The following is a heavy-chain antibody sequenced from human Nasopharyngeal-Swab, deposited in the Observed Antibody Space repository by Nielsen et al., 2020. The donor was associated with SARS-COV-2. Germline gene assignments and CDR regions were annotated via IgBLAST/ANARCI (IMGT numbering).Heavy chain of an antibody. CDR2: IDPTDGGT. D-gene: IGHD2/OR15-2a*01. J-gene: IGHJ4*02. V-gene: IGHV1-46*01. CDR3: ARDYCNSGACYFFDY. Sequence: ASVKVSCKASGYTFTKYHMHWVRQAPGQGLEWMGVIDPTDGGTNYKQKFQGRVTMTRDTSTSTVYMELNSLRSYDPAVYFCARDYCNSGACYFFDYWGQGTLVTVSS. CDR1: GYTFTKYH.